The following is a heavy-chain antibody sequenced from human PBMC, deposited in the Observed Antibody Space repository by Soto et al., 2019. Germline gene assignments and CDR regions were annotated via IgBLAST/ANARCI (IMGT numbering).Heavy chain of an antibody. CDR3: AREMTPRGMDV. CDR2: MNPNSGNT. V-gene: IGHV1-8*01. CDR1: GYTFTSYD. Sequence: QVQLVQSGAEVKKPGASVKVSCKASGYTFTSYDINWVRQATGQGLEWMGWMNPNSGNTGYAQKFPGRVTMTRNTSLTTAHMELSSLRSEHTAVYYCAREMTPRGMDVWGQGTTVTVSS. J-gene: IGHJ6*02.